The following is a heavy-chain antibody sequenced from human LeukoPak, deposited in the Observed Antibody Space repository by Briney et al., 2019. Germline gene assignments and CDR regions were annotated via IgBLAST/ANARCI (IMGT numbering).Heavy chain of an antibody. CDR3: ARGRGYSGYDDFRY. J-gene: IGHJ4*02. V-gene: IGHV3-7*04. Sequence: GGSLRLSCAASGFTFSSYWMSWVRQAPGKGLDWVANINQDGSEKTYVDSVKGRFTISRDNAKNSLYLQMNSLRAEDTAVYYCARGRGYSGYDDFRYWGQGTLVTVSS. D-gene: IGHD5-12*01. CDR1: GFTFSSYW. CDR2: INQDGSEK.